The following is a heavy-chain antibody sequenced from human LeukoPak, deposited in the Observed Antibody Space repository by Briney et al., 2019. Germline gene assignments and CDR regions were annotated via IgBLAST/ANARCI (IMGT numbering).Heavy chain of an antibody. J-gene: IGHJ3*02. Sequence: GGSLRLSCAASGFTVSSNHMSWVRQAPGKGLEWVSAISGSGGSTYYADSVKGRFTISRDNSKNTLYLQMNSLRAEDTAVYYCAKSVAVARDAFDIWGQGTMVTVSS. CDR2: ISGSGGST. V-gene: IGHV3-23*01. CDR1: GFTVSSNH. D-gene: IGHD6-19*01. CDR3: AKSVAVARDAFDI.